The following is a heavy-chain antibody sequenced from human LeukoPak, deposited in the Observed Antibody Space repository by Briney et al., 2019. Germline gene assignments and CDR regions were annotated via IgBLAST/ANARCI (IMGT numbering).Heavy chain of an antibody. CDR1: GGSISSSNHY. V-gene: IGHV4-39*01. J-gene: IGHJ4*02. D-gene: IGHD5-24*01. CDR2: IYYSGST. CDR3: ARLGDAYNLLLDY. Sequence: SETLSLTCTVSGGSISSSNHYWAWIRQPPGKGLEWIGSIYYSGSTYYNPSLRSRLTMSVDTSKSQFSLRLTSVTAADTAVYYCARLGDAYNLLLDYWGQGTPVTVSS.